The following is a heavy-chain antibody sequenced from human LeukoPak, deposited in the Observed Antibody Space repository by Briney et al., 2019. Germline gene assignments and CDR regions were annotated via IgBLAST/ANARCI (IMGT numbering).Heavy chain of an antibody. J-gene: IGHJ4*02. D-gene: IGHD3-22*01. Sequence: GGSLRLSCAASGFTFSSYGMRWVRQAPGKGLEWVAVIWYDGSNKYYADSVKGRFTISRDNSKNTLYLQMNSLRAEDTAVYYCARDRVRWDYYDSSGYYHEGVDYWGQGTLVTVSS. V-gene: IGHV3-33*01. CDR3: ARDRVRWDYYDSSGYYHEGVDY. CDR2: IWYDGSNK. CDR1: GFTFSSYG.